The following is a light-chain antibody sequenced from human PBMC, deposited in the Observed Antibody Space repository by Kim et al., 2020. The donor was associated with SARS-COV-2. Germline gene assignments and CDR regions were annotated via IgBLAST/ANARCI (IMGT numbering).Light chain of an antibody. J-gene: IGLJ3*02. CDR1: SSNIGAGYD. CDR2: GNS. CDR3: QSYDSSLSVWV. Sequence: QRVTFSGTGSSSNIGAGYDVHWYQQLPGTAPKLLIYGNSNRPSGVPDRFSGSKSGTAASLAITGLQAEDEADYYCQSYDSSLSVWVFGGGTQLTVL. V-gene: IGLV1-40*01.